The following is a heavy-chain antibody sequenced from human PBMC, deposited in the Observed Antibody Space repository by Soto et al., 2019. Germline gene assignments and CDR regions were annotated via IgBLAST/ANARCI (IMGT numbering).Heavy chain of an antibody. J-gene: IGHJ4*02. D-gene: IGHD1-7*01. CDR1: GAYVSDFS. CDR2: ITVNGIT. V-gene: IGHV4-4*07. CDR3: ARESGEYWTYEDH. Sequence: SETLSLTCPVSGAYVSDFSWSWIRQPAGKGLEWIGRITVNGITQYTPSFRSRVTMSMDTSRNQFSLNLQSATAADTALYYCARESGEYWTYEDHWGQGTLFTASS.